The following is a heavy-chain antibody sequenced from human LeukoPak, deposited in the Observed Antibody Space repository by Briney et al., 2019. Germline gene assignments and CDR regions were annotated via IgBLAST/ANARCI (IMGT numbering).Heavy chain of an antibody. Sequence: PSETLSLTCAVYSGSFSGYYWSWIRQPPGKGLEWIGEINHSGSTNYNPSLKSRVTISVDTSKNQFSLKLSSVTAADTAVYYCARGRRILRVVVAAASWFDPWGQGTLVTVSS. V-gene: IGHV4-34*01. J-gene: IGHJ5*02. CDR3: ARGRRILRVVVAAASWFDP. CDR1: SGSFSGYY. D-gene: IGHD2-15*01. CDR2: INHSGST.